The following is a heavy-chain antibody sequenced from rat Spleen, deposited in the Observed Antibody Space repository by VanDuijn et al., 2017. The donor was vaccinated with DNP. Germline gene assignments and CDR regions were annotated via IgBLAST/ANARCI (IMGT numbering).Heavy chain of an antibody. J-gene: IGHJ2*01. CDR3: ASWAPIAPISTSNY. Sequence: EVQLVESGGGLVQPGRSLKLSCAASRFTFSDYNMAWVRQAPKKGLEWVATISYDGGSAHYGDSVKGRFTISSDNAENTVNLQMNSLRSEDTATYYCASWAPIAPISTSNYWGQGVMVTVSS. CDR1: RFTFSDYN. D-gene: IGHD1-2*01. V-gene: IGHV5-7*01. CDR2: ISYDGGSA.